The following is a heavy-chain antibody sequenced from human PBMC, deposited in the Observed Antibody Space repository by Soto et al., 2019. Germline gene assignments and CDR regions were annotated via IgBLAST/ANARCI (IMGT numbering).Heavy chain of an antibody. Sequence: SETLSLTCAVSGGSISSSNWWSWVRQPPGKGLEWIGEIYHSGSTNYNPSLKSRVTISVDKSKNQFSLKLGPVTAADTAVYYCARDLFDYGDYYYYGMDVWGQGTTVTVSS. CDR2: IYHSGST. D-gene: IGHD4-17*01. CDR3: ARDLFDYGDYYYYGMDV. V-gene: IGHV4-4*02. CDR1: GGSISSSNW. J-gene: IGHJ6*02.